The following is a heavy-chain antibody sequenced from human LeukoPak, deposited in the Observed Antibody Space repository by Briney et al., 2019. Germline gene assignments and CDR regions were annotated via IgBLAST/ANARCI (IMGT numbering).Heavy chain of an antibody. D-gene: IGHD3-3*01. Sequence: PGRSLRLSCAASGFTFSSYAMHWVRQAPGKGLEWVAVISYDGSNKYYADSVKGRFTISGDNSKNTLYLQMNSLRAEDTAVYYCARRGRGDFWSETYMDVWGKGTTVTVSS. CDR2: ISYDGSNK. CDR3: ARRGRGDFWSETYMDV. CDR1: GFTFSSYA. J-gene: IGHJ6*03. V-gene: IGHV3-30-3*01.